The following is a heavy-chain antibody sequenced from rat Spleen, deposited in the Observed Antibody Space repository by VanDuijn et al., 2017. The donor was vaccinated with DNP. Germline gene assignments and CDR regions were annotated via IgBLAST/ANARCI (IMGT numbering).Heavy chain of an antibody. J-gene: IGHJ2*01. CDR2: IGYDGGSP. D-gene: IGHD1-4*01. CDR3: ARHVLPLRVWDY. CDR1: GFTFSDYY. Sequence: EVQLVESGGGPVQPGGSLKLSCAASGFTFSDYYMAWVRQAPTKGLEWVAYIGYDGGSPIYRNSVKGRFTMSRDIARNTLYLQMHRLRSEDTATYYCARHVLPLRVWDYWGQGVMVTVSS. V-gene: IGHV5-22*01.